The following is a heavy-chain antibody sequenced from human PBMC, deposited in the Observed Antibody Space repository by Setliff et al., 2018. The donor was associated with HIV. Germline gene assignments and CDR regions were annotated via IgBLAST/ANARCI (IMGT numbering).Heavy chain of an antibody. CDR3: ARQITSVTTEKLVVNDAFDI. CDR2: IYHNGNT. CDR1: GYSISSSNW. J-gene: IGHJ3*02. Sequence: SETLSLTCAVSGYSISSSNWWAWFRQPPGKGLEWIGYIYHNGNTNYNPSLRSRVTMSIDTSKNQFFLKLSSVTAADTAVYYCARQITSVTTEKLVVNDAFDIWGQGIMVTVSS. V-gene: IGHV4-28*01. D-gene: IGHD3-22*01.